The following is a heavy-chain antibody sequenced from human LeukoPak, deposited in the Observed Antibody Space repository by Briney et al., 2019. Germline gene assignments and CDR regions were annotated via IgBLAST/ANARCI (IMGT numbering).Heavy chain of an antibody. J-gene: IGHJ6*03. CDR1: GFIVSTKY. D-gene: IGHD3-3*02. CDR2: IGGSGSFI. CDR3: ARLLATWDYYYMDV. Sequence: GGSLRLSCATSGFIVSTKYMNWVRQAPGKGLEWVSHIGGSGSFIYYADSVRGRFTISRDNAKNSVYLQMNSLRDEDTAVYFCARLLATWDYYYMDVWGKGTTVIVSS. V-gene: IGHV3-48*02.